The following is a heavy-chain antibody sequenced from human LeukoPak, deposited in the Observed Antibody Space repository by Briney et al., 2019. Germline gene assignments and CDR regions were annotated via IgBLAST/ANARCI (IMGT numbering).Heavy chain of an antibody. J-gene: IGHJ6*03. Sequence: GGSLRLSCAASGFTFSSYSMNWVRQAPGKGLEWVSSISSSSSYIYYADSVKGRFTISRDNAKNSLYLQMNSLRAEDTAVYYCARGRRFWSGYSIGRYYYYYMDVWGKGTTVTVSS. D-gene: IGHD3-3*01. CDR3: ARGRRFWSGYSIGRYYYYYMDV. V-gene: IGHV3-21*01. CDR2: ISSSSSYI. CDR1: GFTFSSYS.